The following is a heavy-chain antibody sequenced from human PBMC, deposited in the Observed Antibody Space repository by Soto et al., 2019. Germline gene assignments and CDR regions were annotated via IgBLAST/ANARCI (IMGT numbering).Heavy chain of an antibody. CDR2: ISSNGGST. V-gene: IGHV3-64D*06. Sequence: GGSLRLSCSVSGFTFISYAMHWVRQAPGKGLQYVSSISSNGGSTYYADSVKGRFTISRDNSKNTLYLQMSSLRAEDTAVYYCAKDRWVDYWGQGIQVTVSS. CDR1: GFTFISYA. J-gene: IGHJ4*02. CDR3: AKDRWVDY. D-gene: IGHD6-13*01.